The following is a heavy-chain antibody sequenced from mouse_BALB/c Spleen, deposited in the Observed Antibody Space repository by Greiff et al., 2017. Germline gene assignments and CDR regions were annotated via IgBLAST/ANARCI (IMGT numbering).Heavy chain of an antibody. J-gene: IGHJ4*01. CDR1: GYTFTSYW. Sequence: QVQLQQSGAELARPGASVKLSCKASGYTFTSYWMQWVKQRPGQGLEWIGAIYPGDGDTRYTQKFKGKATLTADKSSSTAYMQLSSLASEDSAVYYCARYGDYDGYPDYWGQGTSVTVSS. V-gene: IGHV1-87*01. D-gene: IGHD2-3*01. CDR2: IYPGDGDT. CDR3: ARYGDYDGYPDY.